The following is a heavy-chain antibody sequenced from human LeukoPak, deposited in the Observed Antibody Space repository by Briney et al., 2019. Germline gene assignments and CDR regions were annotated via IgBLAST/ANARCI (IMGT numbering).Heavy chain of an antibody. V-gene: IGHV3-23*01. D-gene: IGHD3-3*01. CDR2: ISGSGGST. CDR1: GFTFSSYA. J-gene: IGHJ4*02. Sequence: PGGSLRLSCAASGFTFSSYAMSWVRQAPGKGLEWVSAISGSGGSTYYADSVKGRFTISRDNSKNTLYLQMNSLRAEDTAVYYCAKVGAIFGVVMDYFDYWGQGTLVTVSS. CDR3: AKVGAIFGVVMDYFDY.